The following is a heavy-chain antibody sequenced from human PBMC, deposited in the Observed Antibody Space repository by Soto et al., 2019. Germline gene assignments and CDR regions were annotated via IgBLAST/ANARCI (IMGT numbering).Heavy chain of an antibody. D-gene: IGHD4-17*01. J-gene: IGHJ4*02. CDR3: ARSRVNYGDYTGPVGFEY. CDR2: ISYDGRVK. CDR1: GFTFSSYA. V-gene: IGHV3-30*04. Sequence: QVQLVESGGGVVQPGRSLRLSCAASGFTFSSYAMHWVRHAPGKGLEWVAVISYDGRVKDYSDSVKGRFTISRDNSKNTVYLQMNSLRAEDTGLYYCARSRVNYGDYTGPVGFEYWGQGTLVAVSS.